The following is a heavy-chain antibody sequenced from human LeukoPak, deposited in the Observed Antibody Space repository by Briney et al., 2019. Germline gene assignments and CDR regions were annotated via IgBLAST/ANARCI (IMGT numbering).Heavy chain of an antibody. CDR1: GFTFGSYW. V-gene: IGHV3-74*01. J-gene: IGHJ4*02. CDR2: VNSDGSGT. Sequence: PGGSLRLSCAASGFTFGSYWMHWVRQAPGKGLVWVSRVNSDGSGTTYADSVKGRFTISRDNAKNTLYLQMNSLRAEDTAVYYCARESKYSGYPFDYWGQGTLVTVSS. D-gene: IGHD5-12*01. CDR3: ARESKYSGYPFDY.